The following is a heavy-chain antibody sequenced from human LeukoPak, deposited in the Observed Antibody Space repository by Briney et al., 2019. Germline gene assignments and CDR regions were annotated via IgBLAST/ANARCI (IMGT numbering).Heavy chain of an antibody. CDR3: TRHETYYDFWSGDEGMDV. V-gene: IGHV3-73*01. CDR2: IRSKANSYAT. CDR1: GFTFSGSA. D-gene: IGHD3-3*01. J-gene: IGHJ6*02. Sequence: PGGSLRLSCAASGFTFSGSAMHWVRQASGKGLEWVGRIRSKANSYATVYAASVKGRFTISRDDSKNTAYLQMNSLKTEDTAVYYCTRHETYYDFWSGDEGMDVWGQGTTVTVSS.